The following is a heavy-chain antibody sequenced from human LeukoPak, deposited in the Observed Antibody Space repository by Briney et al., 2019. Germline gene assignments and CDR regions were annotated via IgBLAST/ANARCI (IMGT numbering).Heavy chain of an antibody. J-gene: IGHJ5*02. CDR1: GGSISSYY. D-gene: IGHD1-7*01. V-gene: IGHV4-59*01. CDR2: IYYSGSA. Sequence: SETLSLTCTVSGGSISSYYWSWIRQPPGKGLEWIGYIYYSGSANYNPSLKSRVTISVDTSKNQFSLKLSSVTAADTAVYYCARAAGPGGTTFLGWFDPWGQGTLVTVSS. CDR3: ARAAGPGGTTFLGWFDP.